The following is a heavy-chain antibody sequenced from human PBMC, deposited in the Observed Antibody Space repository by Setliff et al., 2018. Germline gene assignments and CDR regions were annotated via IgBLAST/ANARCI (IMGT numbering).Heavy chain of an antibody. CDR3: ARTNYYDSSTYFNWFDP. Sequence: SETLSLTCSVFGDSLTRSSSWWGWIRQPAGKGLEWIGNIYSSGTTKYNPSLKSRVTISVDTSKRQFSLNLLSVTAADTAVYYCARTNYYDSSTYFNWFDPWGQGTLVTVSS. D-gene: IGHD3-22*01. J-gene: IGHJ5*02. V-gene: IGHV4-61*05. CDR2: IYSSGTT. CDR1: GDSLTRSSSW.